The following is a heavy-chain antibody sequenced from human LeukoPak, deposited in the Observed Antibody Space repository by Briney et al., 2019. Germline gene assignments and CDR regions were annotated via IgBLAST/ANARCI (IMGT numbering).Heavy chain of an antibody. J-gene: IGHJ3*02. V-gene: IGHV4-4*07. CDR2: IYTSGST. CDR1: GGSISSYY. Sequence: SETPSLTCTVSGGSISSYYWSWIRQPAGKGLEWIGRIYTSGSTNYNPSLKSRVTMSVDTSKNQFSLKLSSVTAADTAVYYCARAPSIAAIRHAFDIWGQGTMVTVSS. D-gene: IGHD6-6*01. CDR3: ARAPSIAAIRHAFDI.